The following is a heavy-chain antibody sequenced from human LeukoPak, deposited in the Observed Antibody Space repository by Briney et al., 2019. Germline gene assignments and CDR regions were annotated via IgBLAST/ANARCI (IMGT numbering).Heavy chain of an antibody. J-gene: IGHJ4*02. CDR3: ATPGRYSSGWGPIDY. D-gene: IGHD6-19*01. Sequence: GGSLRLSCAASGFTFSSYAMSWVRQAPGKGLEWVSAISGSGGSTYYADSVKGRFTISRDNSKNTLYLQTNSLRAEDTAVYYCATPGRYSSGWGPIDYWGQGTLVTVSS. CDR1: GFTFSSYA. V-gene: IGHV3-23*01. CDR2: ISGSGGST.